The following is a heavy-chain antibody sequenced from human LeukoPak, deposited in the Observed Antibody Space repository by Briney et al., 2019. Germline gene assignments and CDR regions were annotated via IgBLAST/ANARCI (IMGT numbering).Heavy chain of an antibody. CDR1: GFTFNTYA. CDR3: TKHGERGTNRFDY. J-gene: IGHJ4*02. V-gene: IGHV3-23*01. D-gene: IGHD1-26*01. CDR2: INISGGT. Sequence: PGGSLRLSCAASGFTFNTYAMSWVRQAPGKGLEWVSVINISGGTYYADSVKGRFTISRDISKNTVFLQMDSLRVEDTAVYYCTKHGERGTNRFDYWGQGTLVTASS.